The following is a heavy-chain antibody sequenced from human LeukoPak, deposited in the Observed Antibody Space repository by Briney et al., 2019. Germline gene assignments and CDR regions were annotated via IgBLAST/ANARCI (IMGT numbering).Heavy chain of an antibody. D-gene: IGHD5-24*01. J-gene: IGHJ4*02. Sequence: GGSLRLSCAASGFTFSTYAMTWVRQAPGKGLEWVSAIGGTGGSTYHADSVKGRFTISRDNARNSLALQMNSLRVEDTAVYYCARDRTLGQRDGFILFWGQGTLVTVSP. V-gene: IGHV3-23*01. CDR1: GFTFSTYA. CDR3: ARDRTLGQRDGFILF. CDR2: IGGTGGST.